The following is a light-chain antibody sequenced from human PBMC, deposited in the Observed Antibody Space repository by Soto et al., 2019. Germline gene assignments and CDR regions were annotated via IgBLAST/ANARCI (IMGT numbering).Light chain of an antibody. V-gene: IGLV2-11*01. CDR1: SSDVGGYNY. CDR3: CSYAGRLSLV. Sequence: QSVLTQPRSVSGSPGQSVTISCTGTSSDVGGYNYVSWYQQYAGKVPKLMIYDVTKRPSGVPDRFSGSKSANTASLTISGLQAEDEADYFCCSYAGRLSLVFGGGTKVTVL. J-gene: IGLJ3*02. CDR2: DVT.